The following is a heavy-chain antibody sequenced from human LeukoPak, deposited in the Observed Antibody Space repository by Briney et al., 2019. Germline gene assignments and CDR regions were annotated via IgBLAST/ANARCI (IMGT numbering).Heavy chain of an antibody. D-gene: IGHD6-19*01. CDR3: ARAGPGIAVADHLNWFDP. J-gene: IGHJ5*02. Sequence: GESLKISCKGSGYSFTSYWIGWVRQMPGKGLEWMGIIYPGDSDTRYSPSFQGQVTISADTSISPATPQWSRRNASDTAMYHCARAGPGIAVADHLNWFDPSGQGTLVTVPS. V-gene: IGHV5-51*01. CDR2: IYPGDSDT. CDR1: GYSFTSYW.